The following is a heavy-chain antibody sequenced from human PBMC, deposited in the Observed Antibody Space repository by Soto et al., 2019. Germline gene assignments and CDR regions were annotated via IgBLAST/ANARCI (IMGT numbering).Heavy chain of an antibody. CDR3: ASQRRFGELLESMYYYYMDV. J-gene: IGHJ6*03. D-gene: IGHD3-10*01. CDR1: GFTFSSYS. V-gene: IGHV3-21*01. CDR2: ISSSSSYI. Sequence: GGSLRLSCAASGFTFSSYSMNWVRQAPGKGLEWVSSISSSSSYIYYADSVKRRFTISRDNAKNSLYLQMNSLRAEDTAVYYCASQRRFGELLESMYYYYMDVWGKGTTVTVSS.